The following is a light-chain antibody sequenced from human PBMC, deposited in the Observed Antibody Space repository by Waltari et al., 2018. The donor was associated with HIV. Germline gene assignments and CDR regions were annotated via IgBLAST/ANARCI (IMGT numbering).Light chain of an antibody. CDR2: DVT. J-gene: IGLJ7*01. V-gene: IGLV2-14*03. CDR3: VSYTSTIPLGAV. CDR1: RSDVGGYNY. Sequence: QSALTQPASVSGSPGQSITISCTGTRSDVGGYNYVSWYQQHPGKAPTLIIYDVTDRPSGVSNRFSGSKSGNTASLTISGLQAEDEADYYCVSYTSTIPLGAVFGGGTQLTVL.